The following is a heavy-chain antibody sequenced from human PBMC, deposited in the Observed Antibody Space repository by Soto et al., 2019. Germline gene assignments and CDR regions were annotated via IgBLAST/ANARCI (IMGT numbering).Heavy chain of an antibody. CDR3: ATHYAHYFAY. J-gene: IGHJ4*02. D-gene: IGHD2-2*01. V-gene: IGHV5-51*01. CDR1: GYNFASNW. Sequence: GESLKISCKGSGYNFASNWIGWVRQMPGKGLEWVAIIYPGDSDNRYSPSFQGQVTISADKSISTAYLEWSSLEASDTAIYFCATHYAHYFAYWGPGTLVTVSS. CDR2: IYPGDSDN.